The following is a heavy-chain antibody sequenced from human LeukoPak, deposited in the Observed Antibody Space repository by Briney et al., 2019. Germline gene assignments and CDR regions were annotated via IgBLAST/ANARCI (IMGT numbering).Heavy chain of an antibody. Sequence: GASVKVSCKASGYTFTSYYMHWVRQAPGQGLEWMGIINPSGGSTSYAQKFQGRVTMTRDMSTSTVYMELRSLRSDDTAVYYWARDNDSRDPPHFDYWGQGTLVTVSS. CDR2: INPSGGST. CDR1: GYTFTSYY. CDR3: ARDNDSRDPPHFDY. D-gene: IGHD3-16*01. V-gene: IGHV1-46*01. J-gene: IGHJ4*02.